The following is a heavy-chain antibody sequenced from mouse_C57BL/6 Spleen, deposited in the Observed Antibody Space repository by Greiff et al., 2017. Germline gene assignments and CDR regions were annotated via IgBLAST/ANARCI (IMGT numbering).Heavy chain of an antibody. Sequence: DVMLVESGGGLVKPGGSLKLSCAASGFTFSRYTMSWVRQTPEKRLEWVATISGGGGNTYYPDSVKGRFTISRDNAKNTLYLQMSSLRSEDTAVYYCARLGRWYCDVGGTGTTVTVSS. CDR2: ISGGGGNT. J-gene: IGHJ1*03. CDR3: ARLGRWYCDV. D-gene: IGHD4-1*01. CDR1: GFTFSRYT. V-gene: IGHV5-9*01.